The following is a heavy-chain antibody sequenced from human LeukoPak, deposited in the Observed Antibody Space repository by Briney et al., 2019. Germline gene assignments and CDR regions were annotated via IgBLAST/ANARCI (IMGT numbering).Heavy chain of an antibody. Sequence: GGSLRLSCAASGFTFSSYSMNWVRQAPGKGLEWVSYISSSGSTIYYADSVKGRFTISRDNAKNSLYLQMNSLRAGDTAVYYCARAMVRGVIIGAYDIWGQGTMVTVSS. CDR3: ARAMVRGVIIGAYDI. D-gene: IGHD3-10*01. V-gene: IGHV3-48*04. CDR2: ISSSGSTI. J-gene: IGHJ3*02. CDR1: GFTFSSYS.